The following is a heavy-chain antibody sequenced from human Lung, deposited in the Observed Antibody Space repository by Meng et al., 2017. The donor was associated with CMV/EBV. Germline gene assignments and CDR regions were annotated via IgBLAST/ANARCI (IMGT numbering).Heavy chain of an antibody. CDR1: GFTFSSYS. CDR2: ISNSGAYI. CDR3: TRDVSPRSSAYFAIYYFYALDV. Sequence: GGSLRLXXAASGFTFSSYSMNWVRQAPGKGLEWVSSISNSGAYIYYADSVKGRFSISRDNAQNSLYLHMNSLRAEDTAVYYCTRDVSPRSSAYFAIYYFYALDVWGQGTAVTVSS. D-gene: IGHD2-21*01. J-gene: IGHJ6*02. V-gene: IGHV3-21*01.